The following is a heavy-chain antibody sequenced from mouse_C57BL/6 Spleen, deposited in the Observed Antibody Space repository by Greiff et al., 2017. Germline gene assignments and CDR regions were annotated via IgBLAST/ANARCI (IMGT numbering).Heavy chain of an antibody. V-gene: IGHV1-18*01. D-gene: IGHD3-1*01. Sequence: VQLQESGPELVKPGASVKIPCKASGYTFTDYNMDWVKQSHGKSLEWIGDSNPNNGGTIYNQKFKGKATLTVDKSSSTAYMELRSLTSEDTAVYYCARAGYLDYYAMDYWGQGTSVTVSS. CDR3: ARAGYLDYYAMDY. J-gene: IGHJ4*01. CDR2: SNPNNGGT. CDR1: GYTFTDYN.